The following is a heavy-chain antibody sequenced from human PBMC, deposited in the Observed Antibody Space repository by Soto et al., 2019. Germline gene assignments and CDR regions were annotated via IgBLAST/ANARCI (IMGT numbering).Heavy chain of an antibody. Sequence: QMQLVQSGAEVKKPGSSVKVSCKASGGTSSTYSISWVRQGPGQGLEWMGEIIPIFGTAYYSQKFQDRVTISADASTTTVQMELSSLRSDDTAVYYCARGRVGSMHWFDPWGQGTLVTVSS. J-gene: IGHJ5*02. CDR3: ARGRVGSMHWFDP. D-gene: IGHD2-2*01. CDR2: IIPIFGTA. CDR1: GGTSSTYS. V-gene: IGHV1-69*01.